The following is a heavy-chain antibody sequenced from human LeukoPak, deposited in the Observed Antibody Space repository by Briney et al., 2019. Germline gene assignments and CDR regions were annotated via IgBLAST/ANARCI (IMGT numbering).Heavy chain of an antibody. J-gene: IGHJ4*02. CDR1: EFVFSTYY. CDR3: VREHYDFFLDY. V-gene: IGHV3-21*06. D-gene: IGHD3-3*01. CDR2: IRGESDYI. Sequence: PGGSLRLSCAASEFVFSTYYMHWVHQAPGKGLEWVSSIRGESDYIYYRDSVKGRFTISRDNAKNSLYLQMNGLRVEDTAVYFCVREHYDFFLDYWGQGTLVTVSS.